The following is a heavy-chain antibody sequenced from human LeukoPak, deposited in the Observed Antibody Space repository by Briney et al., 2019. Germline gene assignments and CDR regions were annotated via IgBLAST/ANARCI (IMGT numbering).Heavy chain of an antibody. CDR3: AKADSSGWYRGYYFDY. CDR1: GFTFSSYA. J-gene: IGHJ4*02. D-gene: IGHD6-19*01. V-gene: IGHV3-23*01. CDR2: ISGSGGST. Sequence: PGGSLRLSCAASGFTFSSYAMSWVRQAPGKGLEWVSAISGSGGSTYYADSVKGRFTISRDNSKNTLYLQTNSLRAEDTAVYYCAKADSSGWYRGYYFDYWGQGTLVTVSS.